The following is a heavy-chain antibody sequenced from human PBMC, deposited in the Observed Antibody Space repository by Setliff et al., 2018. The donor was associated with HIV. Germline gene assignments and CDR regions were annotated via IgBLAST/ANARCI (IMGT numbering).Heavy chain of an antibody. Sequence: PSETLSLTCTVSGGSISEYYWSWIRQPPGKGLEWIGYIDYSGSTNYNASLKSRLTMSIDTSKSQFSLKLSSVTAADTAVYYCARQFWMLTTLYFDSLGPGTLVTVPS. CDR2: IDYSGST. CDR1: GGSISEYY. V-gene: IGHV4-59*08. CDR3: ARQFWMLTTLYFDS. D-gene: IGHD3-16*01. J-gene: IGHJ4*02.